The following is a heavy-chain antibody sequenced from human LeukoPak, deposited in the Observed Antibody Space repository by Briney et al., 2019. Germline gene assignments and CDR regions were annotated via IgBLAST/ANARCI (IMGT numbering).Heavy chain of an antibody. Sequence: GRSLRLSCAASGFTFSSYAMHWVRQARGKGLEWVAVISYDGSNKYYADSVKGRFTISRDNSKNTLYLQMNSLRAEDTAVYYCAKDLDFYGSGRILPHYWGQGTLVTVSS. CDR3: AKDLDFYGSGRILPHY. J-gene: IGHJ4*02. V-gene: IGHV3-30-3*01. D-gene: IGHD3-10*01. CDR1: GFTFSSYA. CDR2: ISYDGSNK.